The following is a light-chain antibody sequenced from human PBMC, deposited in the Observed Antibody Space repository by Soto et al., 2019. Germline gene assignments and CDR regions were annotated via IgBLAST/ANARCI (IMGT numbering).Light chain of an antibody. V-gene: IGKV1-9*01. J-gene: IGKJ4*01. CDR1: QAISSS. CDR2: AAS. Sequence: DIQLTQSPSFLSASVGDKVTITCRASQAISSSLAWYQQNPGKAPKLLIYAASTLQSGVPSRFIGSGSGTEFTLTISSLQPEDFATYYCQQLNSYPLTFGGGAKVEI. CDR3: QQLNSYPLT.